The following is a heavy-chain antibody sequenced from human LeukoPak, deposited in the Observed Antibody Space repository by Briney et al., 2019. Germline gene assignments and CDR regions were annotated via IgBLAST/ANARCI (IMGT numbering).Heavy chain of an antibody. D-gene: IGHD2-21*02. CDR3: ATGDPGRQPHVFDY. J-gene: IGHJ4*02. V-gene: IGHV4-59*08. Sequence: SETLSPTSTVSGGSVSSYYWRWIRQPPGKGLEWIGYIYYSGSTNYNPSLKSRVTISVDTSKNQFSLNLRAVNAADTAVYYCATGDPGRQPHVFDYWGQGTLVTVSS. CDR1: GGSVSSYY. CDR2: IYYSGST.